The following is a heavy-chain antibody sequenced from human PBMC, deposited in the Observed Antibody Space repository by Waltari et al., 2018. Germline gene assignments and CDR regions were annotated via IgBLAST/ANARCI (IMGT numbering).Heavy chain of an antibody. CDR3: ARDPPYGLYYYGMDV. Sequence: EVQLVESGGGLIQPGGSLRLSCAASGFTVSSNSMSWVRQAPGKGLEWVSVIYSGGSTYYADSVKGRFTISRDNSKNTLYLQMNSLRAEDTAVYYCARDPPYGLYYYGMDVWGQGTTVTVSS. J-gene: IGHJ6*02. D-gene: IGHD2-8*01. CDR2: IYSGGST. V-gene: IGHV3-53*01. CDR1: GFTVSSNS.